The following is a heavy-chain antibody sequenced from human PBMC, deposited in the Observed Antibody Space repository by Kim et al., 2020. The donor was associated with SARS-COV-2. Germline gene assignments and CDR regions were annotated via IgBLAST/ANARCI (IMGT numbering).Heavy chain of an antibody. Sequence: GGSLRLSCAASGFTFSNAWMSWVRQAPGKGLEWVGRIKSKTDGGTTEYAAPVKGRFTISRDDSKNTLYLQMNSLKTEDTAVYYCTTEYYYDSSGYYRTSYYFDYWGQGTLVTVSS. CDR3: TTEYYYDSSGYYRTSYYFDY. V-gene: IGHV3-15*01. J-gene: IGHJ4*02. CDR2: IKSKTDGGTT. CDR1: GFTFSNAW. D-gene: IGHD3-22*01.